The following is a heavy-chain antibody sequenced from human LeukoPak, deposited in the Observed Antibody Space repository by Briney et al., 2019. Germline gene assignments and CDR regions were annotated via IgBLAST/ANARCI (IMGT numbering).Heavy chain of an antibody. CDR3: AKDLPPVPFGPWAFDI. Sequence: GRSLRLSCAASGFTFSSYGMHWVRQAPGKGLEWVAVISYDGSNKYYADSVKGRFTISRDNSKNTLYLQMNSLRAEDTAVYYCAKDLPPVPFGPWAFDIWGQGTMVTVSS. V-gene: IGHV3-30*18. D-gene: IGHD3-16*01. J-gene: IGHJ3*02. CDR1: GFTFSSYG. CDR2: ISYDGSNK.